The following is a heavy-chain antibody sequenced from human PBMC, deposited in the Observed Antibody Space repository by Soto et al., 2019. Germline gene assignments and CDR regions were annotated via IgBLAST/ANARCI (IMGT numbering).Heavy chain of an antibody. CDR1: GGSISSGGYY. CDR2: IYYSGST. Sequence: PSETLSLTCTVSGGSISSGGYYWSWIRQLPGKGLEWIGYIYYSGSTLYNPSLKSRVTISADTSNNQVSLKVSSVTAADTAVYYCARARRFGVVPFDYRGHGTLVPVSS. D-gene: IGHD3-3*01. J-gene: IGHJ4*01. CDR3: ARARRFGVVPFDY. V-gene: IGHV4-31*03.